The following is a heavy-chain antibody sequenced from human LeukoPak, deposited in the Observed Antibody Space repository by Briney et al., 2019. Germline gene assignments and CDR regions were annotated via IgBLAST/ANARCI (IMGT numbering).Heavy chain of an antibody. CDR2: INAGNGNT. Sequence: GASVKVPCKASGYTFTSYAMHWVRQAPGQRLEWMGWINAGNGNTKYSQKFQGRVTITRDTSASTAYMELSSLRSEDTAVYYCAREDIVVVVAALDYWGQGTLVTVSS. J-gene: IGHJ4*02. CDR1: GYTFTSYA. V-gene: IGHV1-3*01. D-gene: IGHD2-15*01. CDR3: AREDIVVVVAALDY.